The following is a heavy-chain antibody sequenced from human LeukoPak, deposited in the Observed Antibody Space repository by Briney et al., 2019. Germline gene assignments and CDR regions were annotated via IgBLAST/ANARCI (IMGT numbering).Heavy chain of an antibody. CDR2: ISSSSSYI. V-gene: IGHV3-21*01. D-gene: IGHD2-15*01. CDR3: ASCSGGSCYLDY. Sequence: GGSLRLSCAASGFTFSSYSMNWVRQAPGKGLEWVSSISSSSSYIYYADSVKGRFTISRDNAKNSLYLQTNSLRAEDTAVYYCASCSGGSCYLDYWGQGTLVTVSS. J-gene: IGHJ4*02. CDR1: GFTFSSYS.